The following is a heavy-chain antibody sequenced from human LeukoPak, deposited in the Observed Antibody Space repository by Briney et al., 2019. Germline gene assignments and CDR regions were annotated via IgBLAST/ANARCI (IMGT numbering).Heavy chain of an antibody. V-gene: IGHV4-39*01. CDR2: IYYSGST. D-gene: IGHD6-25*01. J-gene: IGHJ4*02. CDR3: ASQPGRVEWYSSDRYYFDY. CDR1: GGSISSSSYY. Sequence: PSETLSLTCTVSGGSISSSSYYWGWIRQPPGKGLEWIGSIYYSGSTYYNPSLKSRVTISVDTSKNQFSLKLSSVTAADTAVYYCASQPGRVEWYSSDRYYFDYWGQGTLVTVSS.